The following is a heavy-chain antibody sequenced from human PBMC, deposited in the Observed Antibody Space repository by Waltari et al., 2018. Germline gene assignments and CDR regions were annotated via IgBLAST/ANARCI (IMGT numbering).Heavy chain of an antibody. Sequence: VQLVESGGGVVQPGRSLRLSCAASGFTFRSYSMNWVRQAPGKGLEWVSYISSSSSTIYYADSVKGRFTISRDNAKNSLYLQMNSLRAEDTAVYYCARKPGYSSGWYDYWGQGTLVTVSS. CDR3: ARKPGYSSGWYDY. J-gene: IGHJ4*02. D-gene: IGHD6-19*01. CDR2: ISSSSSTI. V-gene: IGHV3-48*01. CDR1: GFTFRSYS.